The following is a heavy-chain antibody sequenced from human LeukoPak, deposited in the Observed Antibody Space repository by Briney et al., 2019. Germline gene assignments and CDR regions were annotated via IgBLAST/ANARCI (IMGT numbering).Heavy chain of an antibody. J-gene: IGHJ4*02. CDR2: IYYSGST. CDR1: GGSISSGGYS. Sequence: SETLSLTCAVPGGSISSGGYSWSWIRQPPGKGLEWIGYIYYSGSTYYNPSLKSRVTISVDTSKNQFSLKLSSVTAADTAVYYCARNADVLRFLEWLPYFDYWGQGTLVTVSS. V-gene: IGHV4-30-4*07. D-gene: IGHD3-3*01. CDR3: ARNADVLRFLEWLPYFDY.